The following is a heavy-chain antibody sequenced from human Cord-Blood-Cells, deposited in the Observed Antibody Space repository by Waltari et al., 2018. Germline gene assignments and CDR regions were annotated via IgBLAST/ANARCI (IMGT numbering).Heavy chain of an antibody. Sequence: QVQLQESGPGLVKPSETLSLTCTVPGGSISSYYWSWIRPPPGKGLEWIGYIYYSVSTNYNPSLKSRVTISVDTSKNQFSLKLSSVTAADTAVYYCASPSGSGSYYNAFDIWGQGTMVTVSS. CDR2: IYYSVST. D-gene: IGHD3-10*01. V-gene: IGHV4-59*01. CDR3: ASPSGSGSYYNAFDI. CDR1: GGSISSYY. J-gene: IGHJ3*02.